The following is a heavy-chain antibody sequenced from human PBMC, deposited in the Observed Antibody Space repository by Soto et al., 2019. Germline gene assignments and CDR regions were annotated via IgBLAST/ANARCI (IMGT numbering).Heavy chain of an antibody. CDR2: SYYSGGT. CDR1: GGSISSYY. D-gene: IGHD3-3*01. CDR3: ARRGPLRFLARPQNRFDI. V-gene: IGHV4-59*01. Sequence: SETLSLTCTVSGGSISSYYWSWIRQPPGKGLEWIGYSYYSGGTDYNASLKSRVTISVDTSKNQFSLKLSSVTAADTAVYYCARRGPLRFLARPQNRFDIWGQGTMVTVSS. J-gene: IGHJ3*02.